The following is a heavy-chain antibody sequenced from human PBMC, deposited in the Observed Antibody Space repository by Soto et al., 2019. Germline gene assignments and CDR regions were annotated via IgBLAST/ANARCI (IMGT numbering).Heavy chain of an antibody. CDR2: ISYDGSTK. V-gene: IGHV3-30*18. CDR3: AKGFSTGGNCFISDY. CDR1: GFTFSSHG. Sequence: QVQLVESGGGVVQPGRSLRLSCAASGFTFSSHGMHWVRQTPGKGLEWVAVISYDGSTKYYADSVKGRFTTSRDNSNNTLYLQMNSLRVEATAVYYCAKGFSTGGNCFISDYWGQGTLVTVSS. J-gene: IGHJ4*02. D-gene: IGHD2-15*01.